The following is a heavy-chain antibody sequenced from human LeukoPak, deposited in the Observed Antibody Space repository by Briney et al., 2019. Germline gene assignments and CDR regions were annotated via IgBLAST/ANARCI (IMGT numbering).Heavy chain of an antibody. CDR1: GYTFTRYG. V-gene: IGHV1-18*01. CDR2: ISAYNGNT. J-gene: IGHJ4*02. CDR3: AREGSITIFGVVNYFDY. D-gene: IGHD3-3*01. Sequence: ASVKVSCKASGYTFTRYGISWVRQAAGQGLEWMGWISAYNGNTNYAQKLQGRVTMTTDTSTSTAYMELRSLRSDDTAVYYCAREGSITIFGVVNYFDYWGQGTLVTVSS.